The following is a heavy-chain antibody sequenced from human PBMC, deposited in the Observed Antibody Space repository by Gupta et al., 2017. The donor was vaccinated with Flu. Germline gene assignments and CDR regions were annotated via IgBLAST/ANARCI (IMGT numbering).Heavy chain of an antibody. V-gene: IGHV3-30*18. CDR1: GFTFSSYG. CDR2: ISYDGSNK. D-gene: IGHD3-10*01. CDR3: AKVRLVGWFGELLEDYYGMDV. Sequence: QVQLVESGGGVVQPGRSLRLSCAASGFTFSSYGMHWVRQAPGKGLEWVAVISYDGSNKYYADSVKGRFTISRDNSKNTLYLQMNSLRAEDTAVYYCAKVRLVGWFGELLEDYYGMDVWGQGTTVTVSS. J-gene: IGHJ6*02.